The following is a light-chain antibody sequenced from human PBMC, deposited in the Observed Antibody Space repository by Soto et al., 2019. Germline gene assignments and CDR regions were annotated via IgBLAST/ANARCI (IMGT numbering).Light chain of an antibody. CDR2: DVN. V-gene: IGLV2-14*01. CDR3: SSYTSSSTLV. Sequence: QSVLTQPASVSGSPGQSITISCTGTSGDVGGYDYVSWYQQHPGKAPQLMIYDVNNRPSGVSNRFSGSKSGNTASLTISGLRAEDEADYYCSSYTSSSTLVFGTGTKVTVL. J-gene: IGLJ1*01. CDR1: SGDVGGYDY.